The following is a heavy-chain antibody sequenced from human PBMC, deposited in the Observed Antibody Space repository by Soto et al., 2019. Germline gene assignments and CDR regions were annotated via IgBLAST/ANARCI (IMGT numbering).Heavy chain of an antibody. CDR1: GFTFDDYA. D-gene: IGHD3-3*01. V-gene: IGHV3-9*01. Sequence: PGGSLRLSCAASGFTFDDYAMHWVRQAPGKGLEWVSGISWNSGSIGYADSVKGRFTISRDNAKNSLYLQMNSLRAEDTALYYCARSSYYDFWAPFDYWGQGTLVTVSS. J-gene: IGHJ4*02. CDR2: ISWNSGSI. CDR3: ARSSYYDFWAPFDY.